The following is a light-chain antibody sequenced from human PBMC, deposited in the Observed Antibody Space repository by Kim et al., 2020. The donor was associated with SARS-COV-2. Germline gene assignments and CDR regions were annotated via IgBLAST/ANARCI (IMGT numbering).Light chain of an antibody. CDR2: GAS. V-gene: IGKV3-20*01. CDR1: QSVSSTY. J-gene: IGKJ2*01. CDR3: QHYGSSLLYT. Sequence: SPGERATLSCRASQSVSSTYLAWYQQKPGQAPRLLIYGASSRATGIPDRFSGSGSGTDFTLTISRLEPEDFAVYYCQHYGSSLLYTFGQGTKLEIK.